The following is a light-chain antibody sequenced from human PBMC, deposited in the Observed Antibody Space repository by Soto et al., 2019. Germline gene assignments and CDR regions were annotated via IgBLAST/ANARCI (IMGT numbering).Light chain of an antibody. CDR2: EVS. J-gene: IGLJ1*01. V-gene: IGLV2-8*01. CDR1: NSDVGGYNY. CDR3: SSYAGSHYV. Sequence: QSALTQPPSASGSPGQSVTISCTGTNSDVGGYNYVSWYQQHPGKAPKLMIYEVSKRPSGVPDRFSGSKSGNTASLTVSGLQAEDEADYYCSSYAGSHYVFGTGTKLTVL.